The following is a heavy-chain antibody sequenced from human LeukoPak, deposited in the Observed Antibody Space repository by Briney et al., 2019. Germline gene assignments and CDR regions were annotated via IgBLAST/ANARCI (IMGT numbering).Heavy chain of an antibody. Sequence: PGGSLRLSCAASGFTFSSYGMHWVRQAPGKGLEWVAFIRYDGSNKYYADSVKGRFTISRDNSKNTLYLQMNSLRAEDTAVYYCARAGQMRPATLDYWGQGTLVTVSS. CDR2: IRYDGSNK. CDR1: GFTFSSYG. J-gene: IGHJ4*02. CDR3: ARAGQMRPATLDY. V-gene: IGHV3-30*02. D-gene: IGHD6-25*01.